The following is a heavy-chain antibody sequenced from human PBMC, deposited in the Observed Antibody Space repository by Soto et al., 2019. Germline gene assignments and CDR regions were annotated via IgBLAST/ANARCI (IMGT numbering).Heavy chain of an antibody. CDR1: GFSFSNAW. J-gene: IGHJ6*02. CDR3: TTGSVEGV. Sequence: PGGSLRLSCAASGFSFSNAWMNLVRQAPGKGLEWVGRIKRKIEGEKTDYAAPVKGRFTISRDDSKNTLHLQMNSLKADDTALYYCTTGSVEGVWGQGTTVTVSS. V-gene: IGHV3-15*07. D-gene: IGHD2-15*01. CDR2: IKRKIEGEKT.